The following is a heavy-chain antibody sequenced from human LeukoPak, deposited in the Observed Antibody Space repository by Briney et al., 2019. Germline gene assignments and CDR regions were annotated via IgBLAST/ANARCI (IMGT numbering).Heavy chain of an antibody. CDR3: AREGRTPMVTGYFDY. J-gene: IGHJ4*02. D-gene: IGHD5-18*01. Sequence: GGPLRLSCAASGFTFSSYRMNWVRQAPGKGLEGVSSISSSSSYKYYADSLKGRFTIYRDNAKNSLYLQMNSLRAEDTAVYYCAREGRTPMVTGYFDYWGQGTLVTVSS. CDR1: GFTFSSYR. CDR2: ISSSSSYK. V-gene: IGHV3-21*01.